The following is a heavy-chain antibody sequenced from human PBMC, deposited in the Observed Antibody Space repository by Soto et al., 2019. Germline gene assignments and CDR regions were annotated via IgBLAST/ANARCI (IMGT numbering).Heavy chain of an antibody. D-gene: IGHD3-10*01. V-gene: IGHV3-23*01. Sequence: GGSLRLSCAASGFTFSSYAMSWVRQAPGKGLEWVSAISGSGGSTYYADSVKGRFTISRDNSKNTLYLQMNSLRAEDTAVYYCAKDPNPETYYYGSGSYYPGYYCGKGTLVTVSS. J-gene: IGHJ4*02. CDR2: ISGSGGST. CDR1: GFTFSSYA. CDR3: AKDPNPETYYYGSGSYYPGYY.